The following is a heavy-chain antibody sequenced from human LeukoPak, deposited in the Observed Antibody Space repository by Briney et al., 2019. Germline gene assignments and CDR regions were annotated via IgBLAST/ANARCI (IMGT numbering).Heavy chain of an antibody. CDR2: IWYDGSNK. Sequence: GGSLRLSCAASGFTFSSYGMHWVRQAPGKGLEWVAVIWYDGSNKYYADSVKGRFTISRDNSKNTLYLQMNSLRAEDTAVYYCAREGYSSTSCAYYFDYWGQGTLVTVSS. CDR3: AREGYSSTSCAYYFDY. D-gene: IGHD2-2*01. V-gene: IGHV3-33*01. CDR1: GFTFSSYG. J-gene: IGHJ4*02.